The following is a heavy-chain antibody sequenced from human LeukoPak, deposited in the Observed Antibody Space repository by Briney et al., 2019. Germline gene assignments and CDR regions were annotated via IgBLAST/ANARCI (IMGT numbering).Heavy chain of an antibody. V-gene: IGHV4-39*01. Sequence: SGTLSLTCTVSGGSISSSSYYWGWIRQPPGKGLEWIGNIYYSGSTYYSPSLKSRVTISVDTSKNQFSLKLSSVTAADTAVYYCARHSVIVVVITSEPTPPSSPPSHFDIWGQGTMVTVSS. CDR2: IYYSGST. D-gene: IGHD3-22*01. J-gene: IGHJ3*02. CDR3: ARHSVIVVVITSEPTPPSSPPSHFDI. CDR1: GGSISSSSYY.